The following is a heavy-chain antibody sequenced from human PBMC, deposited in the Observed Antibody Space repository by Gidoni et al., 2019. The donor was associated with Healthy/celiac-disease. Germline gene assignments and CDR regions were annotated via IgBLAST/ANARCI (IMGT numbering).Heavy chain of an antibody. CDR2: IYTSGST. Sequence: QVQLQESGPGLVKPSQTLSLTCTVSGGSISSGSYYWSWIRQPAGKGLEWIGRIYTSGSTNYNPSLKSRVTMSVDTSKNQFSLKLSSVTAADTAVYYCAREIAAATGYYFDYWGQGTLVTVSS. CDR3: AREIAAATGYYFDY. CDR1: GGSISSGSYY. V-gene: IGHV4-61*02. D-gene: IGHD6-13*01. J-gene: IGHJ4*02.